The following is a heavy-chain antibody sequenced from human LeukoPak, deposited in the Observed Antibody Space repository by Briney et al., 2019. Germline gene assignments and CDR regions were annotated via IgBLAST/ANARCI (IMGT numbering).Heavy chain of an antibody. D-gene: IGHD1-26*01. CDR3: ARDSGSYLGAFDI. J-gene: IGHJ3*02. CDR2: IYTSGST. Sequence: SETLSLTCTVSGGSISSGSYYWSWIRQPAGKGLEWIGRIYTSGSTNYNPSLKSRVTISLDTSKNQFSLKLSSVTAADTAVYYCARDSGSYLGAFDIWGQGTMVTVSS. V-gene: IGHV4-61*02. CDR1: GGSISSGSYY.